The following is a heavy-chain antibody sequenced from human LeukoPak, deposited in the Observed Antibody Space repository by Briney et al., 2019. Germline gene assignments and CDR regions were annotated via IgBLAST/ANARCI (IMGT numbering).Heavy chain of an antibody. V-gene: IGHV2-5*01. CDR3: ARISPPLELAMVDAFDI. CDR1: GFSLSTSGVG. J-gene: IGHJ3*02. CDR2: IYWNDDK. Sequence: KGSGPTLVKPTQTLTLTCTFSGFSLSTSGVGVGWIRQPPGKALEWLALIYWNDDKRYSPSLKSRLTITKDTSKNQVVLTMTNMDPVDTATYYCARISPPLELAMVDAFDIWGQGTMVTVSS. D-gene: IGHD1-7*01.